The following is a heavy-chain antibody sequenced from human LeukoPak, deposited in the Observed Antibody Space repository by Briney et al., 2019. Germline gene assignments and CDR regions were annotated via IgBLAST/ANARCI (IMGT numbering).Heavy chain of an antibody. V-gene: IGHV3-53*01. J-gene: IGHJ4*02. D-gene: IGHD5-12*01. Sequence: GGSPRLSCAASGFTVSSNYMSWVRQAPGKGLEWVSVTYSGGSSYYADSVKGRFTISRDNSKNTLYLQMNSLRAEDTAVYYCARLGSYSGYDYWGQRTLVTVSS. CDR2: TYSGGSS. CDR1: GFTVSSNY. CDR3: ARLGSYSGYDY.